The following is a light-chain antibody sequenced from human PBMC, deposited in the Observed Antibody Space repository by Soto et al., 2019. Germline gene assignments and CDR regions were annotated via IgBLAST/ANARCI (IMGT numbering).Light chain of an antibody. Sequence: QSVLTQPASVSGSPGQSITISCTGTSSDIGSYNLVSWYQQHTGKAPKLMFYEGSKRPSGVSNRFSGYKSGNKASLTISGLQAEDEADYYCCSYAGSSTYVFGTGTKVTVL. CDR3: CSYAGSSTYV. CDR1: SSDIGSYNL. V-gene: IGLV2-23*01. J-gene: IGLJ1*01. CDR2: EGS.